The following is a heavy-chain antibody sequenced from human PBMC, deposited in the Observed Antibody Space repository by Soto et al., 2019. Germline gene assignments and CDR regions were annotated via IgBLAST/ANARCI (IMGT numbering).Heavy chain of an antibody. Sequence: QVQLVKSGDEVKKPGSSVKVSCKTSGGTFSSDVISWVRQAPGQGLEWIGKIIPKLRTVNYAQDFQDRIKITADDSTNTAHMELSILKFEGTAVYFCARGGYVSGCYHNRVYSKNWGQGTLVTVST. CDR1: GGTFSSDV. V-gene: IGHV1-69*18. D-gene: IGHD3-10*01. CDR3: ARGGYVSGCYHNRVYSKN. J-gene: IGHJ4*02. CDR2: IIPKLRTV.